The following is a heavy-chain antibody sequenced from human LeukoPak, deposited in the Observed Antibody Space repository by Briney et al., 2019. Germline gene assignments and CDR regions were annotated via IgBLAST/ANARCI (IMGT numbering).Heavy chain of an antibody. CDR2: ISSSSSYI. Sequence: SGGSLRPSCAASGFTFSSYSMTWVRQAPGKGQEWVSSISSSSSYIYYADSVKGRFTISRDNAKNSLYLQMNSLRAEDTAVYYCARGGLRYFDWLPPYYFDYWGQGTLVTVSS. CDR3: ARGGLRYFDWLPPYYFDY. CDR1: GFTFSSYS. D-gene: IGHD3-9*01. J-gene: IGHJ4*02. V-gene: IGHV3-21*01.